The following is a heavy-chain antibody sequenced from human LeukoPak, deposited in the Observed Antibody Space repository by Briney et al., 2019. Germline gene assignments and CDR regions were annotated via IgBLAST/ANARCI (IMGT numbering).Heavy chain of an antibody. D-gene: IGHD6-19*01. Sequence: GGSLRLSCAASGFTISGYWMSWVRRAPGKGLEWVANIKQDGDEKYYVDSVKGRFTISRDNARNSVYLQINSLRVEDTAVYYCARDEGLGQWLVPGAFDIWGQGTMVTVSS. CDR2: IKQDGDEK. CDR1: GFTISGYW. V-gene: IGHV3-7*01. CDR3: ARDEGLGQWLVPGAFDI. J-gene: IGHJ3*02.